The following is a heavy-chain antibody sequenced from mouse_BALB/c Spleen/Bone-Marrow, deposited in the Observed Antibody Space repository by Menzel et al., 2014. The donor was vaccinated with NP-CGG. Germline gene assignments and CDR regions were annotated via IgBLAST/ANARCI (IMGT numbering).Heavy chain of an antibody. CDR1: GFTFTDYY. CDR3: ARDRRYDLAWFAY. D-gene: IGHD2-14*01. V-gene: IGHV7-3*02. J-gene: IGHJ3*01. Sequence: EVQRVESEGGLVQPGGSLRLSCATSGFTFTDYYMSWVRQPPGKALEWLGFIRNKANGYTTEYSASVKGRFTISRDNSQSILYLQMNTLRAEDSATYYCARDRRYDLAWFAYWGQGTLVTVFA. CDR2: IRNKANGYTT.